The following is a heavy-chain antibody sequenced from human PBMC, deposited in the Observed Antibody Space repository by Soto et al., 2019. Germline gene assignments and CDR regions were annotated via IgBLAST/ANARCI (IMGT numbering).Heavy chain of an antibody. V-gene: IGHV3-30-3*01. D-gene: IGHD1-26*01. CDR2: ISYDGSNK. CDR1: GFTFSSYA. CDR3: ARMGASEPPGY. J-gene: IGHJ4*02. Sequence: QVQLVESGGGVVQPGRSLRLSCAASGFTFSSYAMHWVRQAPGKGLEWVAVISYDGSNKYYADSVKGRFTISRDNSKNTLYLQMNSLRAEETAVYYCARMGASEPPGYWGQGTLVTVSS.